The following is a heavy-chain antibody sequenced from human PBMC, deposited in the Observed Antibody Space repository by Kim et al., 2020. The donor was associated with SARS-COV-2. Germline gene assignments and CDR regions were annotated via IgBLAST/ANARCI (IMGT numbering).Heavy chain of an antibody. Sequence: SVKGRFTISRHNSKNTLYLQMNSLRAEDTAVYYCARLKDSSEVYYGMDVWGQGTTVTVSS. V-gene: IGHV3-53*04. CDR3: ARLKDSSEVYYGMDV. D-gene: IGHD3-22*01. J-gene: IGHJ6*02.